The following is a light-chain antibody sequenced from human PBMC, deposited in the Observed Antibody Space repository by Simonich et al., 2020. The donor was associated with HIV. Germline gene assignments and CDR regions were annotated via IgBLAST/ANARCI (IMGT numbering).Light chain of an antibody. CDR1: QDITNY. CDR3: QQYDNLPWT. Sequence: DIQMTQSPSSLPASVGDRVTITCQASQDITNYLNWYQQKPGKAPKLLFYGASNLETGVPSRFNGTGAWTDFTFTLISLQPEDIATYYCQQYDNLPWTFGRGTKVEIK. V-gene: IGKV1-33*01. CDR2: GAS. J-gene: IGKJ1*01.